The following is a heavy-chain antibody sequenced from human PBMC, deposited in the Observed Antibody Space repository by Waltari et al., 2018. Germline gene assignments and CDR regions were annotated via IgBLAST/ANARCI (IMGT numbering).Heavy chain of an antibody. V-gene: IGHV3-21*01. J-gene: IGHJ3*02. D-gene: IGHD2-21*02. CDR3: YGGNSLGAFDI. CDR2: ISSSSSYI. CDR1: GFTFSSYS. Sequence: EVQLVESGGGLVKPGGSLRLSCAASGFTFSSYSMNGVRQAPGKGLAWVSSISSSSSYIYYADSVKGRFTISRDNAKNSLYLQMNSLRAEDTAVYYCYGGNSLGAFDIWGQGTMVTVSS.